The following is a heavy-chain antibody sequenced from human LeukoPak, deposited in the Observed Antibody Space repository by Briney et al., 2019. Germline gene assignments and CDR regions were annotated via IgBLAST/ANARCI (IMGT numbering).Heavy chain of an antibody. Sequence: PGGSLKLSCAASGFTVSGSAMHWVRQASGKGLEWVGFIRSKAYGGTTEYAASVKGRFTISRDDSKSIAYLQMNSLKTEDTAVYYCTRGRVRYFDWLSPGDHAFDIWGQGTMVTVSS. CDR1: GFTVSGSA. V-gene: IGHV3-49*04. D-gene: IGHD3-9*01. J-gene: IGHJ3*02. CDR3: TRGRVRYFDWLSPGDHAFDI. CDR2: IRSKAYGGTT.